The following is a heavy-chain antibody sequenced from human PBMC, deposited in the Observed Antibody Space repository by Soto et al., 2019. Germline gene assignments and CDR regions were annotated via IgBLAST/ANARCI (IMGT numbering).Heavy chain of an antibody. CDR3: ARQNTIFGVARGFDP. CDR2: IYPGDSDT. J-gene: IGHJ5*02. Sequence: PGESLKISCKGSGYSFTSYWIGWVRQMPGKGLEWMGIIYPGDSDTTLSPSFQGQVTLSADKSISTVYLQWRSLKASDTAMYYCARQNTIFGVARGFDPWGQGTLVTVSS. CDR1: GYSFTSYW. D-gene: IGHD3-3*01. V-gene: IGHV5-51*01.